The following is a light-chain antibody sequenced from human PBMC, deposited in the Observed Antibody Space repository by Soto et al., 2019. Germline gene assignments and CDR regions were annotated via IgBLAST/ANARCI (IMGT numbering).Light chain of an antibody. CDR3: NQLYTDPRT. V-gene: IGKV1-9*01. J-gene: IGKJ1*01. CDR1: QGVRSY. CDR2: GAS. Sequence: IQLTQSPSSLSASVGDRVTITCRASQGVRSYLAWFQQRPGKAPKLLIFGASTLQNGVPARFTGGGFGTEFPLTITSLQPDEFTTYYGNQLYTDPRTFGQGTKVDI.